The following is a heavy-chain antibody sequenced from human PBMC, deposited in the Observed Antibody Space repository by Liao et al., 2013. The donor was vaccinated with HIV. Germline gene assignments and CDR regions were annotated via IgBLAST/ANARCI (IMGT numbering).Heavy chain of an antibody. J-gene: IGHJ4*02. CDR1: GDSMKSGNYY. V-gene: IGHV4-30-4*08. CDR2: IYYSGST. D-gene: IGHD1-26*01. CDR3: ARSRWGSYYVIHFDY. Sequence: QVRLQESGPGLVRPSQTLSLDCTVSGDSMKSGNYYWSWVRQAPGKGLEWIGYIYYSGSTYYNPSLKSRVTISVDTSKNQFSLKLSSVTAADTAVYYCARSRWGSYYVIHFDYWGQGTLVTVSS.